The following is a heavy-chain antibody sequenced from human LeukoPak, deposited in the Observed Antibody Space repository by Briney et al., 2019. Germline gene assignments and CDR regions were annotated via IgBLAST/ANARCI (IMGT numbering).Heavy chain of an antibody. CDR1: GFTVSNNY. D-gene: IGHD1-26*01. CDR2: IYSGGAT. Sequence: PGGSLRLSCAASGFTVSNNYMRWVRQAPGKGLEWASSIYSGGATKYADSVKGRFTISRDNSKKPLYLQMNRLRPEDTAVYYCARDREGPWGQGTLVTVSS. CDR3: ARDREGP. V-gene: IGHV3-53*01. J-gene: IGHJ5*02.